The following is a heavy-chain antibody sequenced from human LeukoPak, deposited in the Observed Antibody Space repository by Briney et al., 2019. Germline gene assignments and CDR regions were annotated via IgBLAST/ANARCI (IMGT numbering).Heavy chain of an antibody. V-gene: IGHV3-21*01. CDR1: GFTFSSYN. CDR2: ISSSNTYI. CDR3: ARGLHDYPDY. Sequence: GGSLRLSCAASGFTFSSYNMNWVRQAPGKGLEWVSSISSSNTYIYYADSVKGRFTISRDNAKNSLYLQMNSLRAEDTAVYYCARGLHDYPDYWGQGTLATVSS. J-gene: IGHJ4*02.